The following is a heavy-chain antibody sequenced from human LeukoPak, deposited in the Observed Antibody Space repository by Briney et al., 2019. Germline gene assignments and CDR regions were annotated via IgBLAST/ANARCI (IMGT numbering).Heavy chain of an antibody. CDR1: GGSITSSSYY. J-gene: IGHJ5*02. CDR3: ASVGEYSGGWYAWEFAP. D-gene: IGHD6-19*01. V-gene: IGHV4-39*07. Sequence: SETLSLTCTVSGGSITSSSYYWGWIRQPPGKGPEWIGSIYYTGSTNYNPSLKSRVTISLDTSKNQFSLKLTSVTAADTTVYYWASVGEYSGGWYAWEFAPWGQETLVTVPS. CDR2: IYYTGST.